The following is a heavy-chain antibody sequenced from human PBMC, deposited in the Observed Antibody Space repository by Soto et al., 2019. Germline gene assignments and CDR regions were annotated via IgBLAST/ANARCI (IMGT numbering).Heavy chain of an antibody. V-gene: IGHV1-3*01. D-gene: IGHD2-15*01. J-gene: IGHJ3*02. CDR3: MIGVVVAATTDAFDI. CDR2: INAGNGNT. CDR1: GYTFTIYA. Sequence: ASVKVSCKASGYTFTIYAMHWVRQAPGQRLEWMGWINAGNGNTKYSQEFQGRVTITRDTSASTAYMELSSLRSEDTAVYYCMIGVVVAATTDAFDIWGQGTMVTVSS.